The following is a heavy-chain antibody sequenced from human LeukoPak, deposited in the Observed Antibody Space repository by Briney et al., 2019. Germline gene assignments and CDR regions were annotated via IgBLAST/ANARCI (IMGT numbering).Heavy chain of an antibody. CDR3: AKADTFGGVIVLHYFDY. V-gene: IGHV3-23*01. Sequence: GGSLRLSCAASGFTFSSYAMSWVRQAPWKGLEWVSAISGSGGSTYYADSVKGRFTISRDNSKNTLYLHMNSLRAEDTAVHYCAKADTFGGVIVLHYFDYWGQGTLVTVSS. CDR2: ISGSGGST. J-gene: IGHJ4*02. D-gene: IGHD3-16*02. CDR1: GFTFSSYA.